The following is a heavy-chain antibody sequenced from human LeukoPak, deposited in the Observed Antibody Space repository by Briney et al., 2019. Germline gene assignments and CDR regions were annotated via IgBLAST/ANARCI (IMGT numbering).Heavy chain of an antibody. CDR3: ARKTGGHYPFDS. D-gene: IGHD2-8*02. V-gene: IGHV3-23*01. Sequence: GGSLRLSCAASGFTFSRSSMNWVRQAPGKELEWVSVVGYGGDTFYAASVRGRFTVSRDNSKNTLHLQMNTLRVEDTAVYYCARKTGGHYPFDSWGQGTLVTVSS. CDR1: GFTFSRSS. J-gene: IGHJ4*01. CDR2: VGYGGDT.